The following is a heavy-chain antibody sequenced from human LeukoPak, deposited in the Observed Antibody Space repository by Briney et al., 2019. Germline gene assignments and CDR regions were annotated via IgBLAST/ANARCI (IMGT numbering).Heavy chain of an antibody. CDR3: ARGGAKNSPSSPAQNYFDY. CDR2: IIPIFGTA. V-gene: IGHV1-69*05. CDR1: GGTFSSYA. J-gene: IGHJ4*02. Sequence: GASVKVSCKASGGTFSSYAISWVRQAPGQGLEWMGGIIPIFGTANYAQKFQGRVTITTDESTSTAYMELSSLRSEDTAVYYCARGGAKNSPSSPAQNYFDYWGQGTLVTVSS. D-gene: IGHD2-2*01.